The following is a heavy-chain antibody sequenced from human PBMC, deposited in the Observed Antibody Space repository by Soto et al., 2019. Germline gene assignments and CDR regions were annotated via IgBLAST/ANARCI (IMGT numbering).Heavy chain of an antibody. J-gene: IGHJ6*02. CDR1: GGTFSSYA. Sequence: QVQLVQSGAEVKKPGSSVKVSCKASGGTFSSYAISWVRQAPGQGLEWMGGIIPIFGTANYAQKFQGRVTITADESTSTAYMELSSLRSEDTAVYYCAREGRYCSGGSCYGAGGYGMDVWGQGTTVTVSS. V-gene: IGHV1-69*12. CDR2: IIPIFGTA. CDR3: AREGRYCSGGSCYGAGGYGMDV. D-gene: IGHD2-15*01.